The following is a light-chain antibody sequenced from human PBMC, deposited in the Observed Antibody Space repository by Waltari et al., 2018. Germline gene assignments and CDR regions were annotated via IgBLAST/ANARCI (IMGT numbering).Light chain of an antibody. J-gene: IGLJ2*01. V-gene: IGLV3-25*03. CDR2: KDS. CDR3: QSTVSSGTYTGL. CDR1: ILAKQY. Sequence: YELTQTPSMSVSPGQTASITSSGDILAKQYGHWYQQKSCQAPVLIIYKDSERPSGIPERFSGSSSGTTVTLTISDVQSEDEADYYCQSTVSSGTYTGLFGGGTKLNVL.